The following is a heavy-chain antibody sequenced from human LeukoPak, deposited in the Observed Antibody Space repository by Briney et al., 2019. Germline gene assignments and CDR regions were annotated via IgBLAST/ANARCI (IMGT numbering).Heavy chain of an antibody. CDR1: GFTFSDYY. CDR3: ARDSRYDILTGYPYYYYYMDV. J-gene: IGHJ6*03. Sequence: GGSLRLSXAASGFTFSDYYMSWIRQAPGKGLEWVSYISSSGSTIYYADSVKGRFTISRDNAKNSLYLQMNSLRAEDTAVYYCARDSRYDILTGYPYYYYYMDVWGKGTTVTVSS. V-gene: IGHV3-11*04. D-gene: IGHD3-9*01. CDR2: ISSSGSTI.